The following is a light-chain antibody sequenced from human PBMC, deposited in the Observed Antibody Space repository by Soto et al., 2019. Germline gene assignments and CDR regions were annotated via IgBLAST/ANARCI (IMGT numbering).Light chain of an antibody. CDR1: QSISSW. V-gene: IGKV1-5*01. Sequence: DIQMTQSPSTLSASVGDRVTITCRASQSISSWLAWYQQKPGKDPKLLIYDASSLESGVPSRFSGSGSGTEFTLTISSLQPDDFATYYCQHYGTFGQGTKVEI. CDR3: QHYGT. J-gene: IGKJ1*01. CDR2: DAS.